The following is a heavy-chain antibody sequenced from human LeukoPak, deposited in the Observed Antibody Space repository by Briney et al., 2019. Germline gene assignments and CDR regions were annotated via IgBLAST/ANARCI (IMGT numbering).Heavy chain of an antibody. CDR2: IRSKAYGGTT. CDR3: TRGLGGSWPNWFDP. CDR1: GFTFGDYA. J-gene: IGHJ5*02. Sequence: GGSLRLSCTASGFTFGDYAMSWVRQAPGKGLEWVGFIRSKAYGGTTEYAASVKGRFTISRDDSKSIAYLQMNSLKTEDTAVYYCTRGLGGSWPNWFDPWGQGTLVTVSS. D-gene: IGHD6-13*01. V-gene: IGHV3-49*04.